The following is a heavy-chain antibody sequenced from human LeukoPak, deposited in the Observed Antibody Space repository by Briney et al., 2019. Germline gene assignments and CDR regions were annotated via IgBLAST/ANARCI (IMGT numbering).Heavy chain of an antibody. CDR3: ASGGSYGSLDY. CDR2: VYSGGST. V-gene: IGHV3-53*01. Sequence: GGSLRLSCAASGFTVSYNYMNWVRQAPGTGLEWVSVVYSGGSTYYADSVKGRFTISRDNSKNTVYLQMNSLRAEDTAVYLCASGGSYGSLDYWGQGTLVTVSS. D-gene: IGHD5-18*01. J-gene: IGHJ4*02. CDR1: GFTVSYNY.